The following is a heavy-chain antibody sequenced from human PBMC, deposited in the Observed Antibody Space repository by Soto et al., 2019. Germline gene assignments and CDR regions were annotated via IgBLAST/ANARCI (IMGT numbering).Heavy chain of an antibody. CDR3: ARLPGPLVSVLYIYPLDAREAPSDVDI. V-gene: IGHV3-30*04. J-gene: IGHJ6*02. CDR2: ISFDGSNK. D-gene: IGHD2-21*02. Sequence: QMQLVQSGGGVDQPGRSLRLSCAASGFTFSHYPMNWVRQAPGKGLEWVAVISFDGSNKFYADSVKGRFTISKDNSHNTLYLQMNDLRHEDTAGNYCARLPGPLVSVLYIYPLDAREAPSDVDIWGQGTKVTVSS. CDR1: GFTFSHYP.